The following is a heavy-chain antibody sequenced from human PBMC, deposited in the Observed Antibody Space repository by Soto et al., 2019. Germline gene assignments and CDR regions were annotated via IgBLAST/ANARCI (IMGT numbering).Heavy chain of an antibody. Sequence: SETLSLTCTVSGGSISSSSYYWGWIRHPPGKGLEWIGSIYYSGSTYYNPSLKSRVTISVDTSKNQFSLKLSSVTAADTAVYYCARHPIYSVVVPAAIDYWGQGTLVTVSS. J-gene: IGHJ4*02. V-gene: IGHV4-39*01. D-gene: IGHD2-2*01. CDR3: ARHPIYSVVVPAAIDY. CDR1: GGSISSSSYY. CDR2: IYYSGST.